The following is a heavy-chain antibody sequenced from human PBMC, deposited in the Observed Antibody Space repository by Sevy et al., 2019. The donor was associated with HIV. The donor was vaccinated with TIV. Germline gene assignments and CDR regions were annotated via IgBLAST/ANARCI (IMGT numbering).Heavy chain of an antibody. CDR2: LKSKAYGGTV. CDR1: GFTFGDHC. CDR3: TLCKGAQSIFDY. J-gene: IGHJ4*02. D-gene: IGHD1-26*01. Sequence: GGSLRLSCTASGFTFGDHCMSWVRQAPGKGLEWVAFLKSKAYGGTVDHAASVKGRFTISRDDSKSIAYLQMNDLNTGDTGVYYCTLCKGAQSIFDYWGQGALVTVSS. V-gene: IGHV3-49*04.